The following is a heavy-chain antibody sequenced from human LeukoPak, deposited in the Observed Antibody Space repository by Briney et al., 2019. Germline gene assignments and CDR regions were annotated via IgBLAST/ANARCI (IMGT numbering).Heavy chain of an antibody. CDR3: ARDPARGSGWYPGNWFDP. D-gene: IGHD6-19*01. CDR2: ISAYNGNT. J-gene: IGHJ5*02. V-gene: IGHV1-18*01. Sequence: GASVKVSCXASGYTFTSYGISWVRQAPGQGLEWMGWISAYNGNTNYAQKLQGRVTMTTDTSTSTAYMELRSLRSDDTAVYYCARDPARGSGWYPGNWFDPWGQGTLVTVSS. CDR1: GYTFTSYG.